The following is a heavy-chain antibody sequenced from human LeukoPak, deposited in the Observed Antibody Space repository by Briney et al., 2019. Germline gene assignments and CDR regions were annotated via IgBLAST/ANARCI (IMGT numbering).Heavy chain of an antibody. J-gene: IGHJ4*02. D-gene: IGHD3-10*01. CDR3: ARNPGSGSYYSEFDY. CDR2: IIPILGIA. V-gene: IGHV1-69*04. Sequence: SVKVSCKASGGTFSSYAISWLRQAPGQGLEWMGRIIPILGIANYAQKFQGRVTITADKSTSTAYMELSSLRSEDTAVYYCARNPGSGSYYSEFDYWGQGTLVTVSS. CDR1: GGTFSSYA.